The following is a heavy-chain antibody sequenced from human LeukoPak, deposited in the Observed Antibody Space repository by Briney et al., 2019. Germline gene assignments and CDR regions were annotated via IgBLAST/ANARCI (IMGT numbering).Heavy chain of an antibody. CDR1: GGSISSYY. D-gene: IGHD6-19*01. CDR3: ARAADGGWYRDRLPFDY. CDR2: IYYSGST. J-gene: IGHJ4*02. V-gene: IGHV4-59*01. Sequence: SETLSLTCTVSGGSISSYYWSWIRQPPGRGLEWIGYIYYSGSTNYNPSLKSRVTISVDTSKNQFSLKLSSVTAADTAVYYCARAADGGWYRDRLPFDYWGQGTLVTVSS.